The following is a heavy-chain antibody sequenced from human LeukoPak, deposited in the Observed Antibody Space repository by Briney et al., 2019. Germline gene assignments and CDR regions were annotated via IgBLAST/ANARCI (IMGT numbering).Heavy chain of an antibody. Sequence: ASVKVSCKASGYTFTSYYMHWVRQAPGQGLEWMGIINPSGGSTSYTQKFQGRVTMTRDTSTSTVYMELSSLTSEDTAVYYCARESYSSARGNYYGMDVWGQGTPVTVS. CDR3: ARESYSSARGNYYGMDV. CDR1: GYTFTSYY. CDR2: INPSGGST. V-gene: IGHV1-46*01. D-gene: IGHD6-19*01. J-gene: IGHJ6*02.